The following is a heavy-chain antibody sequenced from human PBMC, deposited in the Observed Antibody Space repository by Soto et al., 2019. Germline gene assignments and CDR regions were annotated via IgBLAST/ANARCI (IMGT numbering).Heavy chain of an antibody. J-gene: IGHJ4*02. Sequence: PSETLSLTCTVSGGSISSGGYYWSWIRQHPGKGLEWIGYIYYSGSTNYNPSLRSRVTISLDTSRNQFSLKLSSVTAADTAVFYCAREYANSPEAFDYWGRRTLVTVSS. D-gene: IGHD2-2*01. CDR3: AREYANSPEAFDY. CDR2: IYYSGST. CDR1: GGSISSGGYY. V-gene: IGHV4-61*08.